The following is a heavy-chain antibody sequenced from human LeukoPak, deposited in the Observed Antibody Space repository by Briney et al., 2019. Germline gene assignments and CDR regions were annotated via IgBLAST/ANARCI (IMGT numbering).Heavy chain of an antibody. J-gene: IGHJ4*02. Sequence: SETLSLTCAVYGGSFSGYYWSWIRQPPGKGLEWIGEINHSGSTNYNPSLKSRVTISVDTSKNQFSLKLSSVTAADTAVYYCARDRDYGAFDYWGQGTLVTVSS. CDR1: GGSFSGYY. CDR2: INHSGST. D-gene: IGHD4-17*01. CDR3: ARDRDYGAFDY. V-gene: IGHV4-34*01.